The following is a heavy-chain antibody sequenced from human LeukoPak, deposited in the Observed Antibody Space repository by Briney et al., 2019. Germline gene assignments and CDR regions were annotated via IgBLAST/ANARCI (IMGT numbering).Heavy chain of an antibody. CDR3: ARPLAYYDSSGYSGAFDI. CDR2: IYYSGST. J-gene: IGHJ3*02. D-gene: IGHD3-22*01. V-gene: IGHV4-59*08. CDR1: GGSISSYY. Sequence: SETLSLTCTVSGGSISSYYWSWIRQPPGKGLEWIGYIYYSGSTNYNPSLKSRVTISVDTSKNQFSLKLSSVTAADAAVYYCARPLAYYDSSGYSGAFDIWGQGTMVTVSS.